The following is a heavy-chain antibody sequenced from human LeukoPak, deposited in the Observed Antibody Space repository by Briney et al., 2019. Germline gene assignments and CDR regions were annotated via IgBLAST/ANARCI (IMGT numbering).Heavy chain of an antibody. Sequence: GGSLRLSCAASDVIFSNYAMSWVRQAPGKGLEWVSTISGSGATTYYADSVKGRFSISRDNSKNTLYLQMHSLRAEDTAVYYCARDLGCSSTSCYGNWFDPWGQGTLVTASS. D-gene: IGHD2-2*01. J-gene: IGHJ5*02. CDR1: DVIFSNYA. V-gene: IGHV3-23*01. CDR3: ARDLGCSSTSCYGNWFDP. CDR2: ISGSGATT.